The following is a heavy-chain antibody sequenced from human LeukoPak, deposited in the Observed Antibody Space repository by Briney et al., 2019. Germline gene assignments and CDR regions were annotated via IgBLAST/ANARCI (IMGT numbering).Heavy chain of an antibody. CDR1: GYTFTNYA. CDR2: ISAYNGNT. V-gene: IGHV1-18*01. D-gene: IGHD3-22*01. CDR3: ARDRYYYDSSGYISPAYFDY. Sequence: ASVTVSCAASGYTFTNYAMNWVRQAPGPRLEWMGWISAYNGNTNYAQKLQGGVTMTTDTSTSTAYMELRSLRSDDTAVYYCARDRYYYDSSGYISPAYFDYWGQGTLVTVSS. J-gene: IGHJ4*02.